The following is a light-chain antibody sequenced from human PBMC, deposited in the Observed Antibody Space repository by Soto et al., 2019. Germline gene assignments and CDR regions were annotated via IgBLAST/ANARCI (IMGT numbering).Light chain of an antibody. J-gene: IGLJ1*01. CDR1: SGDVGAYNY. CDR2: EVN. CDR3: SSYAGSNRV. Sequence: QFALTQPPSASGSPGQSVTISCTGTSGDVGAYNYVSWYQQHPGKAPKLMIYEVNKRPSGVPDRFSGSKSGNTASLTVSGLQADDEADYYCSSYAGSNRVFGTGTKVTVL. V-gene: IGLV2-8*01.